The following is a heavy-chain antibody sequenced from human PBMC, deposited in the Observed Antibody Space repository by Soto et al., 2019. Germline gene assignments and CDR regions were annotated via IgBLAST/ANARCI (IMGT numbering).Heavy chain of an antibody. CDR1: GFTFSSYG. CDR3: VRVFGDSRSNPFDY. J-gene: IGHJ4*02. V-gene: IGHV3-30*03. CDR2: ISYDGSNK. D-gene: IGHD3-3*01. Sequence: GGSLRLCCAASGFTFSSYGMHWVRQAPGKGLEWVAVISYDGSNKYYADSVKGRFTISRDNSKNTLYLQMNSLRAEDTAVYYCVRVFGDSRSNPFDYWGQGTLVTGSS.